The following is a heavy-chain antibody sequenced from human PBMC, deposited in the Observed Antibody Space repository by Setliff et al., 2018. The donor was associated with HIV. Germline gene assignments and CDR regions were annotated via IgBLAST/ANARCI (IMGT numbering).Heavy chain of an antibody. D-gene: IGHD3-3*01. CDR2: LFTSGKT. Sequence: PSETLSLTCTVSGGSVSLYYWNWMRQPVGKGLEWIGRLFTSGKTIFSPSLKSQVSMSVDTSKNAVSLKLDSVTAGDSAVYFCARDLFNEWQGHYYYYMDVWGKGTTVTVSS. V-gene: IGHV4-4*07. J-gene: IGHJ6*03. CDR3: ARDLFNEWQGHYYYYMDV. CDR1: GGSVSLYY.